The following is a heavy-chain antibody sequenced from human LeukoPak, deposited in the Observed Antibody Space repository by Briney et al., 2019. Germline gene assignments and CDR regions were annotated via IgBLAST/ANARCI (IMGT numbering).Heavy chain of an antibody. CDR3: AKDIQCTY. CDR1: GFTFSSYE. J-gene: IGHJ4*02. V-gene: IGHV3-48*03. CDR2: ISSSGSAI. D-gene: IGHD2-21*01. Sequence: GGSLRLSCAASGFTFSSYEMNWVRQAPGKGLEWVSFISSSGSAIHYADSVRGRFTISRDNSKNTLYLQMNSLRAEDTAVYYCAKDIQCTYWGQGTLVTVSS.